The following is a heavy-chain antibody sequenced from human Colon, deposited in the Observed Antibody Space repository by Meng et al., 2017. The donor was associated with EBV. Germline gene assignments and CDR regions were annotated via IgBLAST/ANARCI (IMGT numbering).Heavy chain of an antibody. Sequence: LTDAGPGMVSRSKTLCLPCACCGGSITSVGSYWTCIRQPPGKGLEWIGYIFYTGSTYYHPSLKSRVTISLDTSKNQFSLKLSSVTAADTAVYYCARDQIGGDGWFDPWGRGTLVTVSS. D-gene: IGHD3-10*01. CDR2: IFYTGST. V-gene: IGHV4-30-4*01. CDR1: GGSITSVGSY. CDR3: ARDQIGGDGWFDP. J-gene: IGHJ5*02.